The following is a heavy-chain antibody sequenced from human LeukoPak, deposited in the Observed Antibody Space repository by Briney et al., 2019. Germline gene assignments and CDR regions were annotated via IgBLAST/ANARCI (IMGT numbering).Heavy chain of an antibody. CDR3: ASGLKTVTLDY. Sequence: ASVKVSCKASGGTSSSYAISWVRQAPGQGLEWMGRIIPIFGIANYAQKFQGRVTITADKSTSTAYMELSSLRSEDTAVYYCASGLKTVTLDYWGQGTLVTVSS. CDR1: GGTSSSYA. V-gene: IGHV1-69*04. D-gene: IGHD4-17*01. J-gene: IGHJ4*02. CDR2: IIPIFGIA.